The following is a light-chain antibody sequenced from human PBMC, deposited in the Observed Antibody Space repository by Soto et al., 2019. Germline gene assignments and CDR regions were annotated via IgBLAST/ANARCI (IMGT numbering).Light chain of an antibody. CDR1: SSNIGSNY. V-gene: IGLV1-47*01. CDR2: RNN. CDR3: AAWDDSLSGWV. J-gene: IGLJ3*02. Sequence: QSVLTQPPSASGNPGQRVTISCSGSSSNIGSNYVYWYQQLPGTAPKLLIYRNNQQPSGVPDRFSGSKSDTSASLAISGLRSEDEADYYCAAWDDSLSGWVFGGWTKLTVL.